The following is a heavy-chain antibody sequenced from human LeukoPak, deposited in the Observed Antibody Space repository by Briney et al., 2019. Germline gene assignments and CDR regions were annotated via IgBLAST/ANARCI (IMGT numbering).Heavy chain of an antibody. Sequence: GGSLRLSCAASGFTFSTYAMSWVRQAPGKGLEWVSAISGGGGSTYYADSVKGRFTISRDNAKNSLYLQMNSLRAEDTAVYYCASFGGYVASIDYWGQGTLVTVSS. V-gene: IGHV3-23*01. CDR1: GFTFSTYA. CDR3: ASFGGYVASIDY. D-gene: IGHD5-12*01. CDR2: ISGGGGST. J-gene: IGHJ4*02.